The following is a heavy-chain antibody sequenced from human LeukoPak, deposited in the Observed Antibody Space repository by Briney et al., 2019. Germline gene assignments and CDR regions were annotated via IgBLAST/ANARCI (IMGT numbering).Heavy chain of an antibody. D-gene: IGHD6-19*01. J-gene: IGHJ4*02. CDR1: GYTLTELS. CDR3: ATITWLGFDY. V-gene: IGHV1-24*01. Sequence: GASVKVSCKVSGYTLTELSMHWVRQAPGKGLEWMGGFDPEDGETIYAQKFQGRVTMTEGTSTDTAYMELSSLRSEDTAVYYCATITWLGFDYWGQGTLVTVSS. CDR2: FDPEDGET.